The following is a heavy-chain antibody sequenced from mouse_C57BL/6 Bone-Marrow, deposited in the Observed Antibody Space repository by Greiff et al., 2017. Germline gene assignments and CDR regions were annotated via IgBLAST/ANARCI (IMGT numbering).Heavy chain of an antibody. CDR1: GYTFTDYN. Sequence: EVQLQQSGPELVKPGASVKIPCKASGYTFTDYNMDWVKQSHGKSLEWIGDINPNNGGTIYNQKFKGKATLTVDKSSSTAYMELRSLTSEDTAVYYGARNPRGSSYWYFDVWGTGTTVTVSS. V-gene: IGHV1-18*01. J-gene: IGHJ1*03. D-gene: IGHD1-1*01. CDR2: INPNNGGT. CDR3: ARNPRGSSYWYFDV.